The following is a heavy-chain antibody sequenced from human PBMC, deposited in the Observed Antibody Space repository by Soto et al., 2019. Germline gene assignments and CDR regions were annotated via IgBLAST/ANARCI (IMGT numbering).Heavy chain of an antibody. J-gene: IGHJ6*02. CDR3: AREYYDFWSGYYRGFERDYYYGMDV. D-gene: IGHD3-3*01. CDR1: VYTFTSYY. Sequence: ASVKVSGKASVYTFTSYYIDCVRQAPGQGPEGMGIIYPSGGSTSYAQKFQGRVTMTRDTSTSTVYMELSSLRSEDTAVYYCAREYYDFWSGYYRGFERDYYYGMDVWGQGTTVTV. CDR2: IYPSGGST. V-gene: IGHV1-46*01.